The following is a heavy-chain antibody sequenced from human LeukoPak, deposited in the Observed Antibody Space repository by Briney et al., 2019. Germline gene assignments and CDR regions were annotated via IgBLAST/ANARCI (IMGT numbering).Heavy chain of an antibody. Sequence: GGSLRLSCAASGFTVSSNYMSWVRQAPGEWLGWVSVIYSDGNTFYADSVRGGFTISRDNSKNTLYLQMHSLRAEDTAVYYCASGTTMVQGVIFAYWGQGTLVTVSS. CDR2: IYSDGNT. V-gene: IGHV3-53*01. J-gene: IGHJ4*02. CDR3: ASGTTMVQGVIFAY. CDR1: GFTVSSNY. D-gene: IGHD3-10*01.